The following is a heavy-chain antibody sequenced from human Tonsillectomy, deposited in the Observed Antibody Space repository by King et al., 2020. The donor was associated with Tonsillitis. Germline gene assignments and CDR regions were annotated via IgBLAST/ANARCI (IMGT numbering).Heavy chain of an antibody. V-gene: IGHV3-30*18. D-gene: IGHD2-21*02. CDR3: AKDGLVTDIQSY. Sequence: VQLVESGGGVVQPGRSLRLSCAASGFTFSSYGMHWVRQAPGKGLEWVAVISYDGSNKYYADSVKGRFTISRDNSKNTLYLQMNSLRAEDTAVYYCAKDGLVTDIQSYWGQGTLVTVSS. J-gene: IGHJ4*02. CDR1: GFTFSSYG. CDR2: ISYDGSNK.